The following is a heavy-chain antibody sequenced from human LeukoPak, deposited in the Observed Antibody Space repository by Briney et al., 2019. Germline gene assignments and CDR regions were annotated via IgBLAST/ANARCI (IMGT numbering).Heavy chain of an antibody. CDR1: VFTFTSSA. D-gene: IGHD3-16*02. V-gene: IGHV1-58*02. CDR2: IVVGSGNT. Sequence: GASVKVSCKASVFTFTSSAMQWVRQAPGQRLEWIGWIVVGSGNTNYAQKFQERVTITRDMSTSTAYMELSSLRSEDTAVYYCAVYVWGSYRYGDAFDIWGQGTMVTVSS. J-gene: IGHJ3*02. CDR3: AVYVWGSYRYGDAFDI.